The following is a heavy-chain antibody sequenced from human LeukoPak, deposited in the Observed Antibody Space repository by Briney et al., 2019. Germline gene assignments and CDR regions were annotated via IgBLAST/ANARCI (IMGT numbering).Heavy chain of an antibody. J-gene: IGHJ6*02. CDR1: GYSFTSYW. Sequence: GESLKISCKGSGYSFTSYWIGWVRQMPGKGLEWMGIIYPGDSDTRYSPSFQGQVTISADKSISTAYLQWSSLKASDTAMYYCARRAYSSGGYYYYGMDVWGQGTTVTVSS. V-gene: IGHV5-51*01. D-gene: IGHD6-19*01. CDR3: ARRAYSSGGYYYYGMDV. CDR2: IYPGDSDT.